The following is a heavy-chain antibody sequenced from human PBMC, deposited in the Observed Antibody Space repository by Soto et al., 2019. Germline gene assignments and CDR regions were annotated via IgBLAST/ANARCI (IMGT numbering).Heavy chain of an antibody. CDR1: GESISTYY. Sequence: QVQLRESGPGLVKASETLSLICTVSGESISTYYWSWIRQPAGKGLEWIGRMYGSGSTNYSPFLKSRVTMSVDTSKNQFSLKLNSVTAADTAVYYCARVLLEPRHYFGMDVWGQGTTVIVSS. V-gene: IGHV4-4*07. CDR3: ARVLLEPRHYFGMDV. D-gene: IGHD1-1*01. CDR2: MYGSGST. J-gene: IGHJ6*02.